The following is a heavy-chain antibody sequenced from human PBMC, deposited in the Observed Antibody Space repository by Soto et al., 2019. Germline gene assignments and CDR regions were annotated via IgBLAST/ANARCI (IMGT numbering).Heavy chain of an antibody. V-gene: IGHV4-59*01. Sequence: SETLSLTCTVSGGSLSSYWWSWIRQPPGKGLEWIGYIYYTGSTNYNPSLKSRVTISLDASKNQFSLKLNSATAADTPVHYCARGPGASGTYHYFFDYWGPGTLVTVSS. CDR1: GGSLSSYW. CDR3: ARGPGASGTYHYFFDY. D-gene: IGHD3-10*01. CDR2: IYYTGST. J-gene: IGHJ4*02.